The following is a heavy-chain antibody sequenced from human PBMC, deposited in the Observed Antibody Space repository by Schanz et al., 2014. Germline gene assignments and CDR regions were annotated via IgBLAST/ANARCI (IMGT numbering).Heavy chain of an antibody. CDR1: GITFSSHS. CDR2: ITYNGGTI. D-gene: IGHD5-18*01. V-gene: IGHV3-48*01. Sequence: EVQLAESGGGLVQPGGSLRLSCAASGITFSSHSFNWVRQAPGKGLEWISYITYNGGTIYYADSVKGRFTISRDNAKNSLYLQMNNLRAEDTAVYYCVRVSFADPRLYRGMDRDIDYWGQGTLVTVSS. J-gene: IGHJ4*02. CDR3: VRVSFADPRLYRGMDRDIDY.